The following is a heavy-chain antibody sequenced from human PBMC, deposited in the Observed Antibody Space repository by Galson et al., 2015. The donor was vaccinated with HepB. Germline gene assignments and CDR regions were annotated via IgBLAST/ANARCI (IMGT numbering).Heavy chain of an antibody. CDR1: GGSISSYY. Sequence: LSLTCAVSGGSISSYYWNWIRQPPGKGLEWIGYIYYSGSTNHNPSLKSRVTMSVDTSKNHFSLKLSSVTAADTAVYYCARVMVRWASSTQVMDVWGQGTTVTVSS. CDR3: ARVMVRWASSTQVMDV. D-gene: IGHD5-18*01. V-gene: IGHV4-59*01. J-gene: IGHJ6*02. CDR2: IYYSGST.